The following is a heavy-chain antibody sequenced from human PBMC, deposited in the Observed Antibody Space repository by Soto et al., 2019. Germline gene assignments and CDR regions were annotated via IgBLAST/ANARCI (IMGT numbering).Heavy chain of an antibody. Sequence: ASVKVSCKASGYTFTSYGISWVRQAPGQGLEWMGWISAYNGNTNYAQKLQGRVTMTTDTSTSTAYMELRSLRSDDTAVYYCARDRSSGELPPDYHYYVMDGWGQGTTVTVYS. D-gene: IGHD1-26*01. CDR3: ARDRSSGELPPDYHYYVMDG. CDR2: ISAYNGNT. J-gene: IGHJ6*02. V-gene: IGHV1-18*01. CDR1: GYTFTSYG.